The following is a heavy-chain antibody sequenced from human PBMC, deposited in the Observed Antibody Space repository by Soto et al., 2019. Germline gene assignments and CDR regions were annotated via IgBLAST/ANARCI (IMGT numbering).Heavy chain of an antibody. CDR1: GFTFSSYG. CDR3: ARDSSVPAAIPRPGAFDI. J-gene: IGHJ3*02. Sequence: QVQLVESGGGVVQPGRSLRLSCAASGFTFSSYGMHWVRQAPGKGLEWVAVIWYDGSNKYYADSVKGRFTISRDNSKNTLYLQMNSLRAEDTAVYYCARDSSVPAAIPRPGAFDIWGQGTMVTVSS. D-gene: IGHD2-2*02. CDR2: IWYDGSNK. V-gene: IGHV3-33*01.